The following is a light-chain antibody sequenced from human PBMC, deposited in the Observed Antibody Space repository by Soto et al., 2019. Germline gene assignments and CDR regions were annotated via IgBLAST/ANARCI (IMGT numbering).Light chain of an antibody. CDR2: GAS. J-gene: IGKJ1*01. Sequence: EIVLTQSPGTLSLSAGERATPPCRASQSVSSSYLAWYQQKPGQAPRLLIYGASRRATGIPDRFSGSGSGTDFTLTISRLEPEDFALYYCQQYGYSPWTFGQGTKVEIK. V-gene: IGKV3-20*01. CDR1: QSVSSSY. CDR3: QQYGYSPWT.